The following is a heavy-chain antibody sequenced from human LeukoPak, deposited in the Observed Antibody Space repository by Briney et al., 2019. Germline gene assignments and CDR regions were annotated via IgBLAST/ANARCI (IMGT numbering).Heavy chain of an antibody. CDR2: INHSGSTT. Sequence: SETLSLTCAAHGGSFSDYYWSWIRQPPGKGLEWIGEINHSGSTTNYNPSLKSRVTISADTPKNQFSLKLSSVTAADTAVYYCTRVQVGVGVDYWGQGTLVTVSS. CDR1: GGSFSDYY. V-gene: IGHV4-34*01. J-gene: IGHJ4*02. CDR3: TRVQVGVGVDY. D-gene: IGHD3-10*01.